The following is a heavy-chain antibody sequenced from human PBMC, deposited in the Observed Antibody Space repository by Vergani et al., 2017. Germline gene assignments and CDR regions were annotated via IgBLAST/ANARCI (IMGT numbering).Heavy chain of an antibody. V-gene: IGHV3-30*03. CDR1: GFTSSYYG. CDR3: ATKSCGTAGCQIGYFRE. Sequence: QVHLVESGGGVVQPGRSLRLSCVVSGFTSSYYGMHWVRQAPGKGLEWVAVISYDGTQKYYAASVKGRFTISRDNSKSTLYLQMNSLRTEDTAVYYCATKSCGTAGCQIGYFREWGQGTLVTVSS. CDR2: ISYDGTQK. D-gene: IGHD1-1*01. J-gene: IGHJ1*01.